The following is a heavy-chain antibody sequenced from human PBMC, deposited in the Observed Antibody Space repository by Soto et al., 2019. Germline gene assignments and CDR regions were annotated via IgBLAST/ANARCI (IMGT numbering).Heavy chain of an antibody. CDR3: TTDSYSTIIIVRFDY. CDR2: IKSKTDGGTT. V-gene: IGHV3-15*07. CDR1: GFTFTNAW. J-gene: IGHJ4*01. D-gene: IGHD3-22*01. Sequence: GGSLRLSCAASGFTFTNAWRNWVRQAPGKGLEWVGRIKSKTDGGTTDYAEPVKGRFAISRDDSNNMVYLQMNSLKIEDTAVYYCTTDSYSTIIIVRFDYWGHGTLVTVSS.